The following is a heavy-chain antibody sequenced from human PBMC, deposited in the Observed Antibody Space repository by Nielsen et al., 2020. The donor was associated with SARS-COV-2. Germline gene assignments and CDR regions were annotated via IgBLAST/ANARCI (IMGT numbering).Heavy chain of an antibody. J-gene: IGHJ2*01. D-gene: IGHD4-17*01. Sequence: GGSLRLSCAASGFTFSSYGMHWVRQAPGKGLEWVAVISYDGSNKYYADSVKGRFTISRGNSKNTLYLQMNSLRAEDTAVYYCAKDGGYGDYAGYFDLWGRGTLVTVSS. CDR2: ISYDGSNK. CDR1: GFTFSSYG. V-gene: IGHV3-30*18. CDR3: AKDGGYGDYAGYFDL.